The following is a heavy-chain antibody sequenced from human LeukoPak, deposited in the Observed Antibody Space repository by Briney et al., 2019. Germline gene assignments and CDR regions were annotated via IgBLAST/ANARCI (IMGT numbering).Heavy chain of an antibody. D-gene: IGHD3-10*01. J-gene: IGHJ3*02. Sequence: SETLSLTCSVSGGSISTYYWSWIRQPAGKGLEWIGRVHRSGDTNYNPSLKSRLTMSVDTSKNQISPRLRSVTAADTAVYYCARAEGSGSYVAFDIWGQGTMVTVSS. CDR2: VHRSGDT. V-gene: IGHV4-4*07. CDR1: GGSISTYY. CDR3: ARAEGSGSYVAFDI.